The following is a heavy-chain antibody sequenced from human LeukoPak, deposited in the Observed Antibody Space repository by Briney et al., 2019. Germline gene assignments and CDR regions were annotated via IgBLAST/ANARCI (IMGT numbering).Heavy chain of an antibody. D-gene: IGHD6-13*01. J-gene: IGHJ4*02. CDR1: GFTFSSYW. V-gene: IGHV3-7*01. Sequence: GGSLRLSCAASGFTFSSYWMSWVRQAPGKGLEWVANIKRDGSEKYYVDSVKGRFTISRDNAKNSLYLQMNSLRAEDTAVYYCARVDARIAAAGLDYWGQGTLVTVSS. CDR3: ARVDARIAAAGLDY. CDR2: IKRDGSEK.